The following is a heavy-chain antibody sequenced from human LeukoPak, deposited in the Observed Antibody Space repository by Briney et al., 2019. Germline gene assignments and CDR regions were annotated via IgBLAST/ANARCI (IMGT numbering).Heavy chain of an antibody. CDR1: GYSFTSYW. Sequence: GESLKISCKGSGYSFTSYWIGWVRQMPGKGLEWMGIIYPGDSDTRYSPSFQGQVTISADKSISTAYLQWSSLKASDTAMYYCAIARAVGYSSSWQTDHEYFQHWGQGTLVTVSS. J-gene: IGHJ1*01. CDR2: IYPGDSDT. CDR3: AIARAVGYSSSWQTDHEYFQH. D-gene: IGHD6-13*01. V-gene: IGHV5-51*01.